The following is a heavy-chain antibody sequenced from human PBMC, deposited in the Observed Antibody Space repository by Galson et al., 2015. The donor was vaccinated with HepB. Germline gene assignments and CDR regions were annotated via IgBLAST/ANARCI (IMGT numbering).Heavy chain of an antibody. CDR1: GGSFSGYY. V-gene: IGHV4-34*01. D-gene: IGHD6-13*01. CDR3: ARGRRIAASTFDY. Sequence: SETLSLTCAVYGGSFSGYYWSWIRQPPGKGLEWIGEINHSGSTNYNPSLKSRVTISVDTSKLQFSLKLSSVTAADTAVYYFARGRRIAASTFDYWGQGTLVTVSS. CDR2: INHSGST. J-gene: IGHJ4*02.